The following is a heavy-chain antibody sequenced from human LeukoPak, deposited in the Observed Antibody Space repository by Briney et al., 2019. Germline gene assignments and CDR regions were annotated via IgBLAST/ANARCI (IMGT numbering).Heavy chain of an antibody. V-gene: IGHV4-59*01. D-gene: IGHD7-27*01. CDR1: GGSISGYY. J-gene: IGHJ6*03. CDR3: ARLSPLTGAYYYMDV. Sequence: SETLSLTCTVSGGSISGYYWSWSRQPPGKGLEWIGYIYYSGSTNYNPSLKSRVTISVDTSKNQFSLRLTSVTAADTAVYYCARLSPLTGAYYYMDVWGKGTTVTVSS. CDR2: IYYSGST.